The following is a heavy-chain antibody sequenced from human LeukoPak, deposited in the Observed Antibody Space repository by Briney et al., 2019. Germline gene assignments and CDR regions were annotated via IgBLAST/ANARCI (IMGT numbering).Heavy chain of an antibody. J-gene: IGHJ5*02. CDR3: ARVTLFGSGSYYWFDP. V-gene: IGHV4-4*07. Sequence: SETLSLTCTVSGGSISGHYWSWIRQPAGKGLEWIGRIYMTGSTNYNPSLKSRVTMSVDMSKNQFSLKLSSVTAADTAVYFCARVTLFGSGSYYWFDPWGQGTLVTVSS. CDR2: IYMTGST. D-gene: IGHD3-10*01. CDR1: GGSISGHY.